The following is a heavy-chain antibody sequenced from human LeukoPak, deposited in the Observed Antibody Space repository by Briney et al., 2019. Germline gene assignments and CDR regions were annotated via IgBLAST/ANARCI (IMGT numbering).Heavy chain of an antibody. CDR1: GFTFSVYA. D-gene: IGHD3-10*02. J-gene: IGHJ6*02. CDR2: IGSDGST. CDR3: AKDLHYYVAMGV. V-gene: IGHV3-23*01. Sequence: GGSLRLSCAASGFTFSVYAMSWVRQAPGKGLEWVSGIGSDGSTHYAESVKGRFAISRDNSKSTLYLQMNSLRAEDTALYYCAKDLHYYVAMGVWGQGTTVTVSS.